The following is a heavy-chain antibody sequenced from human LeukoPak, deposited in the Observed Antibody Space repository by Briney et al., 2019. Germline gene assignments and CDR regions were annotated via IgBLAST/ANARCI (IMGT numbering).Heavy chain of an antibody. CDR3: AKDTSTISVSGTCFDC. V-gene: IGHV3-23*01. D-gene: IGHD6-19*01. CDR2: ISGSGGST. CDR1: GFTFSSYG. J-gene: IGHJ4*02. Sequence: AGGSLRLSCAASGFTFSSYGMSRVRQAPGKGLEWVSAISGSGGSTYYADSVKGRFTISRDNSKNTLYLQMNSLRAEDTAVYYCAKDTSTISVSGTCFDCWGQGTLVTVSS.